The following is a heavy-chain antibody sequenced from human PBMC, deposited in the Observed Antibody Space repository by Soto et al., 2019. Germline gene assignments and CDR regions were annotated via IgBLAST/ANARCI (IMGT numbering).Heavy chain of an antibody. CDR2: ISAYNGNT. V-gene: IGHV1-18*01. D-gene: IGHD3-16*01. J-gene: IGHJ6*02. Sequence: QVQLVQSGAEVKKPGASVKVSCKASGYTFTSYGISWVRQAPGQGLEWMGWISAYNGNTNYAQKLQGRVTMTTDTSTSTAYMELERLRSYDTAGYYCARDGALGENYYYYGMDVWGQGNTGTVSS. CDR1: GYTFTSYG. CDR3: ARDGALGENYYYYGMDV.